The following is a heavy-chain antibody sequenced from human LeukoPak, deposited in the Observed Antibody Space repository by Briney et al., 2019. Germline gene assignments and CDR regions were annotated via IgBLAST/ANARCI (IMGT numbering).Heavy chain of an antibody. CDR1: SGSISSYAYF. CDR3: AKTHYYNSSGYYFPFDY. CDR2: IYYSGST. Sequence: SETLPLTCTVSSGSISSYAYFWGWIRQPPGKGLEWIGTIYYSGSTYYNPSLESRVTISVDTSKNQFSLRLSSVTAADTAVYYCAKTHYYNSSGYYFPFDYWSQGTLVTVSS. V-gene: IGHV4-39*07. D-gene: IGHD3-22*01. J-gene: IGHJ4*02.